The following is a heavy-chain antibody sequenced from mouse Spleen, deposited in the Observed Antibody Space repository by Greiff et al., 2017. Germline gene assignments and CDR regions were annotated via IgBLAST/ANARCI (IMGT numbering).Heavy chain of an antibody. CDR1: GFNIKDYY. CDR2: IDPENGNT. V-gene: IGHV14-1*02. Sequence: EVKLVESGAELVRPGALVKLSCKASGFNIKDYYMHWVKQRPEQGLEWIGWIDPENGNTIYDPKFQGKASITADTSSNTAYLQLSSLTSEDTAVYYCARRGTARATTWFAYWGQGTLVTVSA. CDR3: ARRGTARATTWFAY. D-gene: IGHD3-2*01. J-gene: IGHJ3*01.